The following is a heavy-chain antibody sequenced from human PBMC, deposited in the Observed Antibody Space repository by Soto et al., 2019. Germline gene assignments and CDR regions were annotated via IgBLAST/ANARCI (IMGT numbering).Heavy chain of an antibody. V-gene: IGHV1-69*01. J-gene: IGHJ6*02. CDR2: IIPLFGTA. Sequence: QVQLVQSGAEVRKPGSSVRVSCKASGGTFDAYTITWVRQAPGQGLEWMGGIIPLFGTANYAQKFQGRVTITADESTTTAHMELSSLRSADTAVYFCARLGTKAMDVWGQGTTVNISS. CDR1: GGTFDAYT. D-gene: IGHD2-2*01. CDR3: ARLGTKAMDV.